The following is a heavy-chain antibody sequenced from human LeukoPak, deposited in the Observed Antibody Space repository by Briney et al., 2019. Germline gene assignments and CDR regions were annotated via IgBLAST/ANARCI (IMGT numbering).Heavy chain of an antibody. CDR2: ISYDGSNK. CDR1: GFTFSSYA. Sequence: PARSLRLSCAASGFTFSSYAMHWVRQAAGKVLEWVAVISYDGSNKYYADSVKGRFTISRDNSKNTLYLQMNSLRAEDTAEYYCAKYHLAKMRQRYFDYWGQGTLVTVSS. CDR3: AKYHLAKMRQRYFDY. V-gene: IGHV3-30*18. J-gene: IGHJ4*02. D-gene: IGHD5-24*01.